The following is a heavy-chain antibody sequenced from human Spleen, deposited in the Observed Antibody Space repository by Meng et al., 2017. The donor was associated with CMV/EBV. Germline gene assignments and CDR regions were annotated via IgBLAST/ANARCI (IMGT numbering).Heavy chain of an antibody. V-gene: IGHV1-2*02. CDR3: ARVGYDSTGYRDY. Sequence: TSGYTFDDYYMHWVRQAPGQGLGWMGWINPNSGGTNSAQKFQGRVTMTRDTSISTAYMELSRLTWDDTAVYYCARVGYDSTGYRDYWGQGTLVTVSS. D-gene: IGHD3-22*01. CDR2: INPNSGGT. J-gene: IGHJ4*02. CDR1: GYTFDDYY.